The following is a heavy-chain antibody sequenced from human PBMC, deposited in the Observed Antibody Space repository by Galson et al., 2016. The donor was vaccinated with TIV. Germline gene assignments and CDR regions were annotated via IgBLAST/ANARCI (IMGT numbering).Heavy chain of an antibody. CDR1: GGTFSSYV. J-gene: IGHJ6*02. CDR3: AKDRNTAFDTHYSYYGLDV. V-gene: IGHV1-69*13. Sequence: SVKVSCKASGGTFSSYVIKWVRQAPGQGLEWMGEIIPMFGTANYAQKFQGRVTITADESTSTAYIELSSLRSEDTAVYYCAKDRNTAFDTHYSYYGLDVWRQGTTVIVSS. D-gene: IGHD5-18*01. CDR2: IIPMFGTA.